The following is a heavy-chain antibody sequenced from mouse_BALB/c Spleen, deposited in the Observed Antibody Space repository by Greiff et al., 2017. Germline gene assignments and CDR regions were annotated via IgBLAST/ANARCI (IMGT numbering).Heavy chain of an antibody. D-gene: IGHD2-14*01. Sequence: VQLKQSGAELARPGASVKLSCKASGYTFTDYYINWVKQRTGQGLEWIGEIYPGSGNTYYNEKFKGKATLTADKSSSTAYMQLSSLTSEDSAVYFCARTLRYDGSCWGQGTTLTVSS. V-gene: IGHV1-77*01. J-gene: IGHJ2*01. CDR3: ARTLRYDGSC. CDR1: GYTFTDYY. CDR2: IYPGSGNT.